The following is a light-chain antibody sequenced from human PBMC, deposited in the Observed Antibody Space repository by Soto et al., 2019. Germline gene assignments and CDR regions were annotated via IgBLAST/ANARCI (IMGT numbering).Light chain of an antibody. CDR2: WAS. CDR1: QSVLYSSSNKNY. V-gene: IGKV4-1*01. J-gene: IGKJ1*01. CDR3: QQYCSSPWT. Sequence: DIVMTPSPDSLAVSLGERATINCRSSQSVLYSSSNKNYLAWYQQKPGQPPKLLIYWASTRESGVPDRFSGSCSGTDFTRTISSLQAEDVAVYYCQQYCSSPWTFGQGTKVEIK.